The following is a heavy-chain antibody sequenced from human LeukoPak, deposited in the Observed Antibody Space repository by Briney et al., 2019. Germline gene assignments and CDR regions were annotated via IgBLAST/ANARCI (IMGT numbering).Heavy chain of an antibody. V-gene: IGHV3-30*02. D-gene: IGHD1-7*01. CDR2: IRYDGSNK. CDR3: AKGDNWNYVNGY. Sequence: PGGSLRLSCAASGFTFSSYGMHWVRRAPGKGLEWVAFIRYDGSNKYYADSVKGRFTISRDNSKNTLYLQMNSLRAEDTAVYYCAKGDNWNYVNGYWGQGTLVTVSS. CDR1: GFTFSSYG. J-gene: IGHJ4*02.